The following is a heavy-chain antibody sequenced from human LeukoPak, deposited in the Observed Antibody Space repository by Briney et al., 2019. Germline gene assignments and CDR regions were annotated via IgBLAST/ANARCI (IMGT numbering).Heavy chain of an antibody. CDR3: ARDLYTAVAGTGY. CDR2: IISSSSTI. V-gene: IGHV3-48*04. D-gene: IGHD6-19*01. Sequence: SYIISSSSTIYYAASVKGRFTISRDNAKNSLYLQMNSLRAEDTAVYYCARDLYTAVAGTGYWGQGTLVTVSS. J-gene: IGHJ4*02.